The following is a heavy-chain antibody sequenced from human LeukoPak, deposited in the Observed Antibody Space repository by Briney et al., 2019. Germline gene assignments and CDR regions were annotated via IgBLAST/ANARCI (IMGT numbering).Heavy chain of an antibody. CDR1: GFTFDDYA. V-gene: IGHV3-43*02. Sequence: PGGSLRLSCPASGFTFDDYAMQWVRQGPGKGLEWVSLITGDGSSTYYADSVKGRFTISRDNSKNSLYLQMNSLRTEDTALYYCAKSYGATARALVSWGQGTLVTVSS. D-gene: IGHD4-17*01. CDR2: ITGDGSST. J-gene: IGHJ4*02. CDR3: AKSYGATARALVS.